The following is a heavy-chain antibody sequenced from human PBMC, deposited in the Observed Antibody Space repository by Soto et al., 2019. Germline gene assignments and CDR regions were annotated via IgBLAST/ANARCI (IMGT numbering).Heavy chain of an antibody. V-gene: IGHV3-48*01. CDR3: ARDSSVRHPGIAFDI. CDR2: ISSSSSTI. Sequence: EVQLVESGGGLVQPGGSLRLSCAATGFTFSSYSMNWVRQAPGKGLEWVSYISSSSSTIYYADSVKGRFTISRDNAKNSVYLQMNGLRVEDTAVYYGARDSSVRHPGIAFDIWGQGTMVTVSS. J-gene: IGHJ3*02. CDR1: GFTFSSYS. D-gene: IGHD3-10*01.